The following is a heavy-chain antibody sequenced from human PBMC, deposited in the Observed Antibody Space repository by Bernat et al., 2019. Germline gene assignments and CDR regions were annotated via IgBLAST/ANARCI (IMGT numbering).Heavy chain of an antibody. CDR3: ARDFGDYFWSGPHYYFDY. V-gene: IGHV3-33*01. J-gene: IGHJ4*02. CDR2: IWYDGSNK. CDR1: GFTFSSYG. D-gene: IGHD3-3*01. Sequence: QVQLVESGGGVVQPGRSLRLSCAASGFTFSSYGMHWVRQAPGKGLEGVAVIWYDGSNKYYADSVKGRFTISRDNSKNTLYLQMNSLRAEDTAVYYCARDFGDYFWSGPHYYFDYWGQGTLVTVSS.